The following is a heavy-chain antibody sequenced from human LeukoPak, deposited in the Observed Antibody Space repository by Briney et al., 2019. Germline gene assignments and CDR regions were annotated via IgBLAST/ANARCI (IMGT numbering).Heavy chain of an antibody. CDR3: ARGVRYFDWSPSEYYFDY. CDR2: IYYSGST. V-gene: IGHV4-59*01. J-gene: IGHJ4*02. D-gene: IGHD3-9*01. Sequence: SETLSLTCTVSGGSISSYYWSWIRQPPGKGLEWIGYIYYSGSTNYNPSLKSRVTISVDTSKNQFSLKLSSVTAADTAVYYCARGVRYFDWSPSEYYFDYWGQGTLVTVSS. CDR1: GGSISSYY.